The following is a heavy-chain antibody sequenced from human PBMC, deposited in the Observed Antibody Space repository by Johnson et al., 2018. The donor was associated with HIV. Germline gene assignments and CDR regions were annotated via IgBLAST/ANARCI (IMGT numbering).Heavy chain of an antibody. Sequence: QVQLVESGGGVVQPGRSLRLSCAASGFTFSTYGMHWVRQAPGKGLEWVAVMWYDGSNKYYADSVKGRFTISRDNSKNTLYLQMNSLRAEDTAVYYCARDRPDIVVVPGAIDAFDIWGQGTMVTVSS. CDR1: GFTFSTYG. CDR2: MWYDGSNK. CDR3: ARDRPDIVVVPGAIDAFDI. D-gene: IGHD2-2*01. J-gene: IGHJ3*02. V-gene: IGHV3-33*01.